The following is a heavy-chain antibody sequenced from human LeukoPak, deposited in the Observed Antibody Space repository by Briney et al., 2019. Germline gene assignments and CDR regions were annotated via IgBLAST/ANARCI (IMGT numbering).Heavy chain of an antibody. V-gene: IGHV3-53*01. Sequence: GGPLTLSCAASGFTVSSNFMSWVRQAPGKGLEWVSITYSAGSTYYSDSVKGRSTISRDNSKNTLDLQMNSLRVEDTAVYYCARVRTDYDFWSGCRYYYYYMDVSGKGTTVTVSS. D-gene: IGHD3-3*01. CDR3: ARVRTDYDFWSGCRYYYYYMDV. CDR2: TYSAGST. J-gene: IGHJ6*03. CDR1: GFTVSSNF.